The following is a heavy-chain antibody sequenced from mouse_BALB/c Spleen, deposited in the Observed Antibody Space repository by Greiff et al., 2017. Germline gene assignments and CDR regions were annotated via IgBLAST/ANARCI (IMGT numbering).Heavy chain of an antibody. CDR1: GFTFSSFG. Sequence: EVKLVESGGGLVQPGGSRKLSCAASGFTFSSFGMHWVRQAPEKGLEWVAYISSGSSTIYYADTVKGRFTISRDNPKNTLFLQMTSLRSEDTAMYYCARNYYRYDGGFDYWGQGTTLTVSS. CDR2: ISSGSSTI. CDR3: ARNYYRYDGGFDY. J-gene: IGHJ2*01. V-gene: IGHV5-17*02. D-gene: IGHD2-14*01.